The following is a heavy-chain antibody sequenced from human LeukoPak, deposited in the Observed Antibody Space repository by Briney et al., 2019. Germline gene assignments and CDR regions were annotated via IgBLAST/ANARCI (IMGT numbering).Heavy chain of an antibody. D-gene: IGHD3-3*01. Sequence: SETLSLTCAVYGGSFSGYYWSWIRQPPGKGLEWIGGINHSGSTNYNPSLKSRVTISVDTSKNQFSLKLSSVTAADTAVYYCARGRTYYDFWSGSPFDPWGQGTLVTVSS. CDR3: ARGRTYYDFWSGSPFDP. CDR2: INHSGST. J-gene: IGHJ5*02. CDR1: GGSFSGYY. V-gene: IGHV4-34*01.